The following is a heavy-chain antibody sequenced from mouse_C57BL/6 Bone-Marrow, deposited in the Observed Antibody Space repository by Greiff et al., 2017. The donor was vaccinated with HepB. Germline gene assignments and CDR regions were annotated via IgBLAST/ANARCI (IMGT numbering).Heavy chain of an antibody. CDR2: IDPNSGGT. D-gene: IGHD1-2*01. V-gene: IGHV1-72*01. CDR1: GYTFTSYW. CDR3: ANGISEYYAMDY. J-gene: IGHJ4*01. Sequence: VKLMESGAELVKPGASVKLSCKASGYTFTSYWMHWVKQRPGRGLEWIGRIDPNSGGTKYNEKFKSKATLTVDKPSSTAYMQLSSLTSEDSAVYYCANGISEYYAMDYWGQGTSVTVSS.